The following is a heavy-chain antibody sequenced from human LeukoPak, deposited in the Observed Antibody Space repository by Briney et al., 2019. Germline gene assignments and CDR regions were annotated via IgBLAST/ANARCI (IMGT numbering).Heavy chain of an antibody. V-gene: IGHV3-48*02. J-gene: IGHJ1*01. Sequence: GGSLRLSCAASGFTFSSYSMNWVRQAPGKGLEWISYISSSTSAIYYADSVKGRFTISRDNAKNSLYLQMNSLRDEDTAVYYCARAQYYDSSGYYYEDYFQHWGQGTLVTVSS. CDR1: GFTFSSYS. D-gene: IGHD3-22*01. CDR3: ARAQYYDSSGYYYEDYFQH. CDR2: ISSSTSAI.